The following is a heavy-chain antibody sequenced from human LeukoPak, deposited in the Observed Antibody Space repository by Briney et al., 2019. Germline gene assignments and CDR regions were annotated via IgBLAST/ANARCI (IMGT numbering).Heavy chain of an antibody. V-gene: IGHV4-38-2*02. J-gene: IGHJ4*02. CDR3: ARHTYCSSTSCLYGMNDY. D-gene: IGHD2-2*01. Sequence: PSETLSLTCTVSGYSISSGYYWGWIRQPPGKGLEWIGSIYYSGSTYYNPSLKSRVTISVDTSKNQFSLKLSSVTAADTAVYYCARHTYCSSTSCLYGMNDYWGQGTLVTVSS. CDR2: IYYSGST. CDR1: GYSISSGYY.